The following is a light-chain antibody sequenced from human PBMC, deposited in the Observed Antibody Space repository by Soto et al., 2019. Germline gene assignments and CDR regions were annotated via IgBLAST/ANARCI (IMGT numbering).Light chain of an antibody. J-gene: IGKJ1*01. CDR1: QSISSW. CDR3: QQYNSYSPT. V-gene: IGKV1-5*01. CDR2: DAS. Sequence: DIQMTQSPSTLSASVGDRITITCRASQSISSWLAWYQQKPGKAPKLLIYDASSLESGVPSWFSGSGSGTEFTLPISSLQPDDFATYYCQQYNSYSPTFGQGTKVEIK.